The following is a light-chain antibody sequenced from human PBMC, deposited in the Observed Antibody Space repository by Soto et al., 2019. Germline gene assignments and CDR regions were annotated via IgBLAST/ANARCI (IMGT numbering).Light chain of an antibody. CDR3: QQYYGTPHT. J-gene: IGKJ2*01. V-gene: IGKV4-1*01. CDR2: WAS. CDR1: QSVLYSANNKNY. Sequence: DIVMTQSPDSLAVSLGERATINCKSSQSVLYSANNKNYLAWYQQKPGHPPKLLIYWASSRESGVPDRFSGSGFGTDFALTISSLQAEDVAVYYCQQYYGTPHTFGQGTKLEIK.